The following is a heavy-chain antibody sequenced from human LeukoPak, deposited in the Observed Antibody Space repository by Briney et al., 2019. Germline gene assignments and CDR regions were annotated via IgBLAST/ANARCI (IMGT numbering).Heavy chain of an antibody. CDR2: VWYDGSNK. D-gene: IGHD5-18*01. V-gene: IGHV3-33*01. Sequence: GRSLRLSCAASGFTFSSYGMHWVRQAPGKGLEWVAVVWYDGSNKYYADSVKGRFTISRDNSKNTLYLQMNSLRAEDTAVYYCARVVGYGHTFDYWGQGTLVTVSS. CDR3: ARVVGYGHTFDY. J-gene: IGHJ4*02. CDR1: GFTFSSYG.